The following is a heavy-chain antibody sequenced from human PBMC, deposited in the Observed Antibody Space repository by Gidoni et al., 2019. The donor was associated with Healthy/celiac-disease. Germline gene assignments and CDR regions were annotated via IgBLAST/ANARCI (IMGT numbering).Heavy chain of an antibody. V-gene: IGHV1-18*04. J-gene: IGHJ6*03. CDR1: GYTFTSYG. Sequence: QVQLVQSGAAVKKPGASVKVSCKASGYTFTSYGIRWVRQAPGQGLEWMGWISAYNGNTNYAQKLQDRVTRTTDTSTSTAYMELRSLRSGDTAVYYCARVVTTVPDYYYYYMDVWGKGTTVTVSS. CDR3: ARVVTTVPDYYYYYMDV. CDR2: ISAYNGNT. D-gene: IGHD4-4*01.